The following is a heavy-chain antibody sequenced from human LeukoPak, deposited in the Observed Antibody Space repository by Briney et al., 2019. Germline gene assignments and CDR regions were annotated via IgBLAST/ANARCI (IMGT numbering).Heavy chain of an antibody. J-gene: IGHJ4*02. Sequence: GGSLRLSCAASGFTFSSYWMHWVRQAPGKGLEWVSGISWNSGSIGYADSVKGRFTISRDNAKNSLYLQMNSLRAEDTALYYCAKDRSPAGAYYFDYWGQGTLVTVSS. CDR2: ISWNSGSI. D-gene: IGHD1-26*01. CDR3: AKDRSPAGAYYFDY. CDR1: GFTFSSYW. V-gene: IGHV3-9*01.